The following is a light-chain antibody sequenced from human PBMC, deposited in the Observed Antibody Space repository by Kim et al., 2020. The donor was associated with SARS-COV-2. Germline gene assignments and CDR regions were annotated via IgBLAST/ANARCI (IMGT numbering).Light chain of an antibody. CDR3: QQYGSSSRWT. V-gene: IGKV3-20*01. Sequence: PGERATRSCRARQSVSGNYLGGYQQKPGQAPRLLIYGASSRANGIQDRSSGSGSGTDCTLTISRLEPEDCAVYYCQQYGSSSRWTFGQGTKVEIK. J-gene: IGKJ1*01. CDR2: GAS. CDR1: QSVSGNY.